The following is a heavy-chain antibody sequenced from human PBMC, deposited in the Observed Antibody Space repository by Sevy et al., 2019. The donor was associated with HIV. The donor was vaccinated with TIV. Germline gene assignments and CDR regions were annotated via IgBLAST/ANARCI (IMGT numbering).Heavy chain of an antibody. J-gene: IGHJ4*02. CDR2: IKSKIDGETT. D-gene: IGHD3-22*01. V-gene: IGHV3-15*01. CDR3: ATAPGYYDSAPFDY. Sequence: GGSLRLSCAVSGFTFNNAWMNWVRQAPGTGLQWVGLIKSKIDGETTDYAAPLKGRFTISGDDSKNTLYLQMNSLKIEDTAVYHCATAPGYYDSAPFDYWGPGTLVTVSS. CDR1: GFTFNNAW.